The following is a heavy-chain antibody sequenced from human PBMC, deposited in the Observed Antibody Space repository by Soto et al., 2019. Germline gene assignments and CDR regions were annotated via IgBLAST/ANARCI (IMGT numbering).Heavy chain of an antibody. Sequence: GGSLRLSCAASGFTFSSYGMHWVRQAPGKGLEWVAVIWYDGSNKYYADSVKGRFTISRDNSKNTLYLQMNSLRAEDTAVYYCARDYLSHYYYMDVWGKGTTVTVSS. D-gene: IGHD1-26*01. CDR3: ARDYLSHYYYMDV. V-gene: IGHV3-33*01. J-gene: IGHJ6*03. CDR2: IWYDGSNK. CDR1: GFTFSSYG.